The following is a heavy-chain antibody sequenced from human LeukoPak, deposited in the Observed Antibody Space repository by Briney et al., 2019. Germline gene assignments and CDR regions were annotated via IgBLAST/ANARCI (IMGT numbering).Heavy chain of an antibody. CDR3: ARDPGTGLDY. D-gene: IGHD1-1*01. V-gene: IGHV3-30*14. Sequence: GGSLRLSCAASKFTFNSYAIHWVRQAPGKGLEWVAFISYDGSIKYYADSVKGRFTISRDNSKNTLYLQMNSLRAEDTAVYYCARDPGTGLDYWGQGTLVTVSS. CDR1: KFTFNSYA. J-gene: IGHJ4*02. CDR2: ISYDGSIK.